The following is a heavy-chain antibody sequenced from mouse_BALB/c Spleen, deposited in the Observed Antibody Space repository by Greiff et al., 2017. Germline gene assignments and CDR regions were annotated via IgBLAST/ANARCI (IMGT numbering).Heavy chain of an antibody. D-gene: IGHD2-4*01. J-gene: IGHJ3*01. CDR2: ISYDGSN. CDR3: AREDYDYDEGFAY. V-gene: IGHV3-6*02. Sequence: VQLQQSGPGLVKPSQSLSLTCSVTGYSITSGYYWNWIRQFPGNKLEWMGYISYDGSNNYNPSLKNRISITRDTSKNQFFLKLNSVTTEDTATYYCAREDYDYDEGFAYWGQGTLVTVSA. CDR1: GYSITSGYY.